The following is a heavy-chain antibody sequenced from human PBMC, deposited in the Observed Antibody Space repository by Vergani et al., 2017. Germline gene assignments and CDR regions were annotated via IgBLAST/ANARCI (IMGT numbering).Heavy chain of an antibody. CDR2: ISAYNGDT. D-gene: IGHD4-17*01. CDR1: GYTFTTYG. Sequence: HVELVQSGAEAKKPGASVKVSCKASGYTFTTYGISWVRQAPGQGLEWMGWISAYNGDTHYAQNFQDRVTMTTDTSTTTAYMELRSLRSDYTAVYYCARDLAPTVTCALDIWGQGTMVTVSS. V-gene: IGHV1-18*01. CDR3: ARDLAPTVTCALDI. J-gene: IGHJ3*02.